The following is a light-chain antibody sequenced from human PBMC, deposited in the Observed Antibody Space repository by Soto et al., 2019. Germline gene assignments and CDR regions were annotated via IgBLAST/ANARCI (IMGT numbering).Light chain of an antibody. CDR1: SSDVGGYNY. CDR3: SSVTTSSTLV. Sequence: QSVLTQPASVSGSPGQSITISCTGTSSDVGGYNYVSWYQHHPGKAPKLMIYEVSNRPSGVSTRFSGSKSGNTASLTISGVQAEDEADYYCSSVTTSSTLVFGGGTKLTVL. CDR2: EVS. V-gene: IGLV2-14*01. J-gene: IGLJ2*01.